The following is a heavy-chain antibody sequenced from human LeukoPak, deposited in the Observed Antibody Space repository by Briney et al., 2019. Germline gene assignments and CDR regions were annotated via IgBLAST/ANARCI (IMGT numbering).Heavy chain of an antibody. CDR2: IYYSGST. V-gene: IGHV4-61*01. CDR3: ARDETMGIAVAGRIKADGMDV. J-gene: IGHJ6*02. D-gene: IGHD6-19*01. CDR1: GGSVSSGSYY. Sequence: PSETLSLTCTVSGGSVSSGSYYWSWIRQPPGKGLEWIGYIYYSGSTNYNPSLKSRVTISVDTSKNQFSLKLSSVTAADTAVYYCARDETMGIAVAGRIKADGMDVWGQGTTVTVSS.